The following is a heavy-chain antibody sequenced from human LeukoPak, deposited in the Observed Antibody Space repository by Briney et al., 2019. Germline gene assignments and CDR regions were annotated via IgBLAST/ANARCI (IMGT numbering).Heavy chain of an antibody. CDR2: INPNSGGT. Sequence: ASLKDSCKASGYTFTGYYMHWVRQAPGQGLEWMGWINPNSGGTNYAQKFQGRVTMARDTSISTAYMELSRLRSDDTAVYYCARLRKNWFDPWGQGTLVTVSS. CDR3: ARLRKNWFDP. V-gene: IGHV1-2*02. D-gene: IGHD3-3*01. J-gene: IGHJ5*02. CDR1: GYTFTGYY.